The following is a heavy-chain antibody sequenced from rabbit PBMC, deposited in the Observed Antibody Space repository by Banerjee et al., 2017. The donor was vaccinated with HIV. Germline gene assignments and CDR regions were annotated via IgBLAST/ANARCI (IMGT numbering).Heavy chain of an antibody. V-gene: IGHV1S47*01. J-gene: IGHJ4*01. CDR2: INTATGKA. D-gene: IGHD4-1*01. CDR3: ARDSGWTLYDFSL. Sequence: QEQLEESGGGLVKPEGSLTLTCKASGFSFTDRDVMCWVRQAPGKGLEWIACINTATGKAVYANWAKGQFTMSKSTSLNTVTLQMTSLTAADTATYFCARDSGWTLYDFSLWGPGTLVTVS. CDR1: GFSFTDRDV.